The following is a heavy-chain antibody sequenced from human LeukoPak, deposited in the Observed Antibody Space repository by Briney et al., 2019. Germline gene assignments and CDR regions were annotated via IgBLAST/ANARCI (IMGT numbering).Heavy chain of an antibody. Sequence: SETLSLTCTVSGGSISSGDYYWSWIRQPPGKGLEWIGYIYYSGSAYYNPSLKSRVTISVDTSKNQFSLKLSSVTAADTAVYYCARGGSRRALDYWGQGTLVTVSS. CDR3: ARGGSRRALDY. CDR2: IYYSGSA. J-gene: IGHJ4*02. V-gene: IGHV4-30-4*01. CDR1: GGSISSGDYY. D-gene: IGHD1-26*01.